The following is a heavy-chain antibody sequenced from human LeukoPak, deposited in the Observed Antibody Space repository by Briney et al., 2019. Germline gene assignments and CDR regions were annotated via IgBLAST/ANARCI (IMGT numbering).Heavy chain of an antibody. CDR1: GGSISSSNW. V-gene: IGHV4-4*02. J-gene: IGHJ4*02. D-gene: IGHD3-22*01. CDR2: IYHSGST. Sequence: PSGTLSLTCAVSGGSISSSNWWSWVRQPPGKGLEWIGEIYHSGSTNYNPSLKSRVTISVDKSKNQFSLKLSSVTAADTAVYYCARDRGPYYDSSGYSAEDYWGQGTPVTVSS. CDR3: ARDRGPYYDSSGYSAEDY.